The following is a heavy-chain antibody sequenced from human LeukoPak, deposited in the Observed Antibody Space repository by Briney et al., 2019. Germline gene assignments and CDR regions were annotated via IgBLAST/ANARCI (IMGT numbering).Heavy chain of an antibody. D-gene: IGHD6-19*01. CDR3: ARRGTSGWAYYFDF. J-gene: IGHJ4*02. Sequence: PSETLSLTCTVSGDSISTSSNYWGWIRQLPGKGLEWIGSVYRSGSSYYNPSLNNRVTISVDTSKNQFTLNLTSVNAADTAVYYCARRGTSGWAYYFDFWGQGSLLTVSS. CDR1: GDSISTSSNY. CDR2: VYRSGSS. V-gene: IGHV4-39*01.